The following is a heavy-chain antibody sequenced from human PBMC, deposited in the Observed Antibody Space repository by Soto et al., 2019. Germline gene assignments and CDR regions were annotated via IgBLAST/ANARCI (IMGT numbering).Heavy chain of an antibody. D-gene: IGHD4-4*01. CDR2: IYWDDDK. CDR3: ALARYSNFED. CDR1: GFSLSTTGVG. Sequence: QITLKESGPTLVKPTQTLTLTCTFSGFSLSTTGVGVGWIRQPPGKALEWLALIYWDDDKRYSPSLKSRLTITKDTSKKLVVLTMTNMDPVDTATYSCALARYSNFEDWGQGTLVTVSS. J-gene: IGHJ4*02. V-gene: IGHV2-5*02.